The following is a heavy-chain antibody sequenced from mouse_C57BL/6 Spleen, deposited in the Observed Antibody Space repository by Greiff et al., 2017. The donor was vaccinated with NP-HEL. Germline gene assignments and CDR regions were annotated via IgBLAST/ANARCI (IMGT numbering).Heavy chain of an antibody. V-gene: IGHV1-76*01. J-gene: IGHJ1*03. CDR1: GYTFTDYY. Sequence: QVQLQQSGAELVRPWASVKLSCKASGYTFTDYYINWVKQRPGQGLEWIARIYPGSGNTYYNEKFKGKATLTAEKSSSTAYMQLSSLTSEDSAVYFCARSGGSSYYWYFDVWGTGTTVTVSS. D-gene: IGHD1-1*01. CDR2: IYPGSGNT. CDR3: ARSGGSSYYWYFDV.